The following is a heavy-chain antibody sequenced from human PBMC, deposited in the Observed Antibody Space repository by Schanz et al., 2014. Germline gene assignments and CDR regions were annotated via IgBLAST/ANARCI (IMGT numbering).Heavy chain of an antibody. CDR3: ARDLITVPGTKLFDY. D-gene: IGHD6-19*01. Sequence: QVQLVQSGPAVKKPGASMKVSCLASGYSFTGYYMHWVRQAPGQGLEWMGRINPNSGGTNFAQNFQGRVTMTRDTSISTAYMELSSLRSDDTAVYYCARDLITVPGTKLFDYWGQGTLVTVSS. J-gene: IGHJ4*02. CDR2: INPNSGGT. V-gene: IGHV1-2*06. CDR1: GYSFTGYY.